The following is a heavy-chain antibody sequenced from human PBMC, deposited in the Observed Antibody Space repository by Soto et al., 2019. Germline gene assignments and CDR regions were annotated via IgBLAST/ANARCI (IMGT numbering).Heavy chain of an antibody. CDR3: ATEPHEGAEQFTEAFDI. J-gene: IGHJ3*02. D-gene: IGHD1-26*01. CDR2: FDPEDGET. CDR1: GYTLTELS. V-gene: IGHV1-24*01. Sequence: ASVKVSCKVSGYTLTELSMHWVRQAPGKGLEWMGGFDPEDGETIYAQKFQGRVTMTEDTSTGTAYMELSSLRSEDTAVYYCATEPHEGAEQFTEAFDIWGQGTMVTVSS.